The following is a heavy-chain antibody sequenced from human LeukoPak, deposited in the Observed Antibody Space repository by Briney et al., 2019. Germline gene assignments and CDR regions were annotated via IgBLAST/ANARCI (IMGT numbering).Heavy chain of an antibody. J-gene: IGHJ4*02. Sequence: KSSETLSLTCTVSGGSMSSYYWSWIRQPPGKGLEWIGYIYYSGSTKYNPSLKSRVTISVDTSKNQFSLKLSSVTAADTAVYYCARVYYYDNSGYGKDYFDYWGQGTLVTVSS. CDR2: IYYSGST. D-gene: IGHD3-22*01. CDR3: ARVYYYDNSGYGKDYFDY. V-gene: IGHV4-59*08. CDR1: GGSMSSYY.